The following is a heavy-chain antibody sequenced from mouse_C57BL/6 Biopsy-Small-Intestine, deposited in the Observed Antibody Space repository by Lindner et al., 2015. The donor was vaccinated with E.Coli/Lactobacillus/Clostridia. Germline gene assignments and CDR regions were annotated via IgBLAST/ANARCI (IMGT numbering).Heavy chain of an antibody. V-gene: IGHV1-42*01. CDR2: INPSTGGT. CDR3: ARYDYDYDDAMDY. J-gene: IGHJ4*01. Sequence: VQLQESGPELVKPGASVKISCKASGYSFTGYYMNWVKQSPEKSLEWIGEINPSTGGTTTTRSSRPKATLTVDKSSSTAYMQLKSLTSEDSAVYYCARYDYDYDDAMDYWGQGTSVTVSS. D-gene: IGHD2-4*01. CDR1: GYSFTGYY.